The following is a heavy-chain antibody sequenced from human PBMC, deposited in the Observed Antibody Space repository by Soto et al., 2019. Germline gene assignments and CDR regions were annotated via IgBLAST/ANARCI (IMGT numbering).Heavy chain of an antibody. Sequence: SETLSLTCTVSGGSISPYYWSWIRQSPGKGLEWIGYVYHSGSTKYNPSLKSRVTMSVDTSKNQLSLRLSSVTAADTAVYYCARHIVAIIWGDYAFDIWGQGTTVTVSS. V-gene: IGHV4-59*08. CDR1: GGSISPYY. CDR2: VYHSGST. D-gene: IGHD5-12*01. CDR3: ARHIVAIIWGDYAFDI. J-gene: IGHJ3*02.